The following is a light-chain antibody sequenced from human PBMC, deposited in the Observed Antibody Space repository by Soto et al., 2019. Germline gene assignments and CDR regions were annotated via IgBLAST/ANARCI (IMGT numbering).Light chain of an antibody. V-gene: IGLV1-40*01. Sequence: QLVLTQPPSVSGAPGQRVTISCTGSSSNIGADYDVHWYQQLPGTAPKLLIYGNSNRPSGVPDRFSGSKSGTSASLAITGLQAEEAADSYSQSYDIRLGGYNYFGYETDVTVL. CDR1: SSNIGADYD. CDR2: GNS. CDR3: QSYDIRLGGYNY. J-gene: IGLJ1*01.